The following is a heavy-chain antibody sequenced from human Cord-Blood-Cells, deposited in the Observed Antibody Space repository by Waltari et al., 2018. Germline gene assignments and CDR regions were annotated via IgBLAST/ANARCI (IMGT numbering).Heavy chain of an antibody. V-gene: IGHV1-3*01. D-gene: IGHD4-17*01. CDR3: AMDLYDYGDHEYYCGMDG. Sequence: QLGQQGAEGNKPGASVHVSCMASRSTLTSYAMSSVCQAPGQRSEWMGWIDAGNRNTKSTQKCQCRVTITSDKTATTACMQRSSVISEDMAVYYSAMDLYDYGDHEYYCGMDGWSPGATDTVSS. J-gene: IGHJ6*02. CDR1: RSTLTSYA. CDR2: IDAGNRNT.